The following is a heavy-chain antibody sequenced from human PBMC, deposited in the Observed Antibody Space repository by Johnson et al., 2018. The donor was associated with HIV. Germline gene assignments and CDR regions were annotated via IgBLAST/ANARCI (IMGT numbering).Heavy chain of an antibody. D-gene: IGHD2-15*01. Sequence: QVQLVESGGGLVKPGGSLRLSCAASGFTFSDYYMSWIRQAPGQGLEWVSYISSSGRTIYYVNSVKGRFTIARDNAKKSLYLQLNSLRAEDTAVYYCAKDGTRDIVANGAFDIWGQGTMVTVSS. CDR2: ISSSGRTI. J-gene: IGHJ3*02. CDR3: AKDGTRDIVANGAFDI. CDR1: GFTFSDYY. V-gene: IGHV3-11*01.